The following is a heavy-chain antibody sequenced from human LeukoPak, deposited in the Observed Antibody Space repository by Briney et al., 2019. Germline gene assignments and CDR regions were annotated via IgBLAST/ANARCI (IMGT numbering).Heavy chain of an antibody. V-gene: IGHV4-39*07. CDR2: IYYSGST. Sequence: PSETLSLTCTVSGGSISSSSYYWGWIRQPPGKGLEWIGSIYYSGSTYYNPSLKSRVTISVDTSKNQFSLKLSSVTAADTAVYYCASHQVLLWFGETDYFDYWGQGTLVTVSS. J-gene: IGHJ4*02. CDR1: GGSISSSSYY. CDR3: ASHQVLLWFGETDYFDY. D-gene: IGHD3-10*01.